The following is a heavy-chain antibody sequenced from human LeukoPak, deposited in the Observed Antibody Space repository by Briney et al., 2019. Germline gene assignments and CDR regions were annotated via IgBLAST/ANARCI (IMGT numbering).Heavy chain of an antibody. CDR1: GGSISNYS. J-gene: IGHJ6*02. D-gene: IGHD3-3*01. Sequence: SETLSLTCSVSGGSISNYSWSWIRQPAGKGLEWIGRIYKGGSTKYNFSLKSRVTMSVDTSKNLFSLKLSSVTAADTAVYYCARERHDFWSGHDQGMDVWGQGTTVTVSS. V-gene: IGHV4-4*07. CDR2: IYKGGST. CDR3: ARERHDFWSGHDQGMDV.